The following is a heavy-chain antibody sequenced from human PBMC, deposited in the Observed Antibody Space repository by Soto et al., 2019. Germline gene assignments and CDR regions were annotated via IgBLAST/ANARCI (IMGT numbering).Heavy chain of an antibody. CDR2: ISGSGDST. CDR3: ANAYGARHSPLDC. CDR1: GFTFRGYA. V-gene: IGHV3-23*01. J-gene: IGHJ4*02. D-gene: IGHD2-21*01. Sequence: EEQLLESGGGLAQPGGSLRLSCAASGFTFRGYAMSWVRQAPGKGPEWVSGISGSGDSTYHAKSVKGRFIISRDNSKNTLYLEITTLTAEDTAVYYCANAYGARHSPLDCWGQGTAVAVSS.